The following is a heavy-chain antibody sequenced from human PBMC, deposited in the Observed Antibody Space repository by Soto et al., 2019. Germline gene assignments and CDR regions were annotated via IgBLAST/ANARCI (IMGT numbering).Heavy chain of an antibody. J-gene: IGHJ3*02. CDR3: ARDLYYYDSSGYSSENRPRTDDAFDI. CDR1: GFTFRSSG. CDR2: IWYDGSNK. D-gene: IGHD3-22*01. Sequence: GGSLRLSCGASGFTFRSSGMHWFRKSPGKGLEWVAVIWYDGSNKYYADSVKGRFTISRDNSKNTLYMQMNSLRAEDTAVYYCARDLYYYDSSGYSSENRPRTDDAFDIWGQGTMVTVSS. V-gene: IGHV3-33*01.